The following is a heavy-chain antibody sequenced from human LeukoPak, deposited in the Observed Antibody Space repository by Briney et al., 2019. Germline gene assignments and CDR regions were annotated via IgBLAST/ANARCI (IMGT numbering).Heavy chain of an antibody. CDR2: IYAGGST. Sequence: PGGTLRLSCAASGLSVSRNYMSWVRQAPGKGLEWVSVIYAGGSTYYADSVKGRCIISRDNSKNTLYLQMNSLRDEDTAVYYCARLTVGSTPFGYWGQGTLVTVSS. CDR1: GLSVSRNY. V-gene: IGHV3-66*01. J-gene: IGHJ4*02. CDR3: ARLTVGSTPFGY. D-gene: IGHD4-23*01.